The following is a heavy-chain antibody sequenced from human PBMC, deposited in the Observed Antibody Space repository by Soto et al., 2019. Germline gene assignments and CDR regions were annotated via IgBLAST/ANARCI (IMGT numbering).Heavy chain of an antibody. CDR1: GFTFSSYG. CDR2: ISYDGSNK. J-gene: IGHJ4*02. CDR3: ANGRGITMVRGVL. D-gene: IGHD3-10*01. V-gene: IGHV3-30*18. Sequence: QVQLVESGGGVVQPGRSLRLSCAASGFTFSSYGMHWVRQAPGKGLEWVAVISYDGSNKYYADSVKGRFTISRDNSKNTLYLQMNSLRAEDTAVYYCANGRGITMVRGVLWGQGTQVTVSS.